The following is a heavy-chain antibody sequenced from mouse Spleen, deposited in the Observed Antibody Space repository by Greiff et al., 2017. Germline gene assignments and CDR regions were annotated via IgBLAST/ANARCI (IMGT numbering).Heavy chain of an antibody. J-gene: IGHJ1*01. Sequence: EVKLMESGPELVKPGASVKISCKASGYSFTDYNMNWVKQSNGKSLEWIGVINPNYGTTSYNQKFKGKATLTVDQSSSTAYMQLNSLTSEDSAVYYCARGGNYVGYWYFDVWGAGTTVTVSS. CDR2: INPNYGTT. CDR1: GYSFTDYN. CDR3: ARGGNYVGYWYFDV. D-gene: IGHD2-1*01. V-gene: IGHV1-39*01.